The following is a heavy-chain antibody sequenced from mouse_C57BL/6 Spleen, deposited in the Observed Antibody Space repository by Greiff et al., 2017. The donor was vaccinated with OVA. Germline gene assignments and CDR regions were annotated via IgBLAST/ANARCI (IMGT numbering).Heavy chain of an antibody. D-gene: IGHD2-3*01. CDR3: ARHGYDGYYGGVYFDY. CDR2: FYPGSGSI. V-gene: IGHV1-62-2*01. CDR1: GYTFTEYT. J-gene: IGHJ2*01. Sequence: VKLQESGAELVKPGASVKLSCKASGYTFTEYTIHWVKQRSGQGLEWIGWFYPGSGSIKYNEKFKDKATLTADKSSSTVYMELSRLTSEDSAVYFCARHGYDGYYGGVYFDYWGQGTTLTVSS.